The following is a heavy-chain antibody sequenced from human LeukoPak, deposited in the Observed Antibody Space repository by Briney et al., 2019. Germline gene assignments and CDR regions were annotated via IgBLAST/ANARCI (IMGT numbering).Heavy chain of an antibody. CDR3: ARDGGPAVVPTRYAFDL. V-gene: IGHV3-48*03. D-gene: IGHD2-2*02. Sequence: GGSLRLSCAASRFSFSNYAMNWVRQAPGKGLEWISYISDNGRKTYYADSVKGRFTMSRDNAKNSLYLQMNSLRAEDMAVYYSARDGGPAVVPTRYAFDLWGQGTMVTVSS. CDR2: ISDNGRKT. CDR1: RFSFSNYA. J-gene: IGHJ3*01.